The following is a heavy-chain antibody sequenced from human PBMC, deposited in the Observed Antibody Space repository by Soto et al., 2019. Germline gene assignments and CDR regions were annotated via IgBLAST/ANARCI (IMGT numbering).Heavy chain of an antibody. J-gene: IGHJ3*02. D-gene: IGHD6-19*01. V-gene: IGHV6-1*01. CDR2: TYYRSKWYN. CDR1: GDSVSSNSAA. CDR3: ARDLDSSGWSRGAFDI. Sequence: QSQTLSLTCAISGDSVSSNSAAWNWIRQSPSRGLEWLGRTYYRSKWYNDYAVSVKSRITINPDTSKNQFSLQLNSVTPEDTAVYYCARDLDSSGWSRGAFDIWGQGTMVTVSS.